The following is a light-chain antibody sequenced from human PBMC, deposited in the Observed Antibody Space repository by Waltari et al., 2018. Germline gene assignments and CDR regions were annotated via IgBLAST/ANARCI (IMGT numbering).Light chain of an antibody. Sequence: DIVMTQSPDSLAVSLGERATVNCKSSQSVFYSSNNKNYLAWYQQKPRQPPKLLIYWASARESVVPDRFSGSGSGTDFTLTISSLQAEDVAVYYCQQYYSIPYTFGQGTKLEIK. CDR1: QSVFYSSNNKNY. V-gene: IGKV4-1*01. CDR2: WAS. CDR3: QQYYSIPYT. J-gene: IGKJ2*01.